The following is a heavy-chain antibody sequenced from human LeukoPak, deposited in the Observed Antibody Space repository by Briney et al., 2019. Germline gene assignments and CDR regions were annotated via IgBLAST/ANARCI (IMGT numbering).Heavy chain of an antibody. CDR2: MNLNSGNT. J-gene: IGHJ6*02. V-gene: IGHV1-8*01. D-gene: IGHD2-8*01. Sequence: GASVKVSCKASGYTFTSYDINWVRQATGQGLEWMGWMNLNSGNTGYAQKFQGRVTTTRNTSISTAYMELSSLRSEDTAVYYCARAATSSTIVLMVYARRNYYGMDVWGQGTTVTVSS. CDR3: ARAATSSTIVLMVYARRNYYGMDV. CDR1: GYTFTSYD.